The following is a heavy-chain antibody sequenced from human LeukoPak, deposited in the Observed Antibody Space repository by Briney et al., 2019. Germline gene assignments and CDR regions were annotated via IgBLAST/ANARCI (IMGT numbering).Heavy chain of an antibody. CDR2: IYHSGST. J-gene: IGHJ4*02. D-gene: IGHD3-22*01. CDR1: GGSISSGSYY. Sequence: SETLSLTCTVSGGSISSGSYYWSWIRQPAGKGLEWIGEIYHSGSTNYNPSLKSRVTISVDKSKNQFSLKLNSVTAADTAVYYCARLGDSSGYYAFDYWGQGTLVPVSS. CDR3: ARLGDSSGYYAFDY. V-gene: IGHV4-61*10.